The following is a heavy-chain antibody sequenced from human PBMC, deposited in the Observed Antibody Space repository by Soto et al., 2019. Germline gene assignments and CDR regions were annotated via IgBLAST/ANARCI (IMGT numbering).Heavy chain of an antibody. J-gene: IGHJ5*02. CDR1: SGSISSTIYS. Sequence: PSETLSLTCTVSSGSISSTIYSWDWIRQPPGKGLEWIGSIFYSGSTYYNPSLKSRVTISVDTSKNQFSLKLSSVTAADTAVYYCARHSYYYGSTYGCWLDPWGQGTLVTVSS. CDR2: IFYSGST. CDR3: ARHSYYYGSTYGCWLDP. V-gene: IGHV4-39*01. D-gene: IGHD3-10*01.